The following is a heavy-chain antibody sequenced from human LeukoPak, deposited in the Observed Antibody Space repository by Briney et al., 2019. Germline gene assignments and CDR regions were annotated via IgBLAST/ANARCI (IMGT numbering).Heavy chain of an antibody. V-gene: IGHV4-30-2*01. Sequence: SQTLSLTCAVSGGSISSGGYSWGWIRQPPGKGLEWIGYIYHSGSTYYNPSLKSRVTISVDRSKNQFSLKLSSVTAADTAVYYCAGSPYYYDSSGYWTLGYWGQGTLVTVSS. CDR1: GGSISSGGYS. CDR3: AGSPYYYDSSGYWTLGY. CDR2: IYHSGST. D-gene: IGHD3-22*01. J-gene: IGHJ4*02.